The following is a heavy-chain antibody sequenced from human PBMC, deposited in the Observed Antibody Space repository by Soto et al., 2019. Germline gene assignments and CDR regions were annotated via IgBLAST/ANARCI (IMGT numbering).Heavy chain of an antibody. CDR3: AAGYCSSTSCYESFDY. Sequence: QVQLVQSGAEVKKPGASVKVSCKASGYTFTSYAMHWVRQAPGQRLEWMGWINAGNGNTKYSQKFQGRVTITRDTSASTAYMELSSLRSEDTAVYYCAAGYCSSTSCYESFDYWGQGTLVTVSS. CDR1: GYTFTSYA. CDR2: INAGNGNT. J-gene: IGHJ4*02. V-gene: IGHV1-3*01. D-gene: IGHD2-2*01.